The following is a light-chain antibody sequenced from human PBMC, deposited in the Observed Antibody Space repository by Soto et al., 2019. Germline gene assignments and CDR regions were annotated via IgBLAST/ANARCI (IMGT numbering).Light chain of an antibody. CDR2: GAS. V-gene: IGKV3-20*01. Sequence: EIVLTQSPGTLSLSPGDRATLSCRASQRVSSNYLAWYQQRPGQAPRLLIYGASSRATGIPDRFSGSGSGTDFTLTINRLEPEDFAVYYCQQYGSSLYTFGQG. CDR3: QQYGSSLYT. CDR1: QRVSSNY. J-gene: IGKJ2*01.